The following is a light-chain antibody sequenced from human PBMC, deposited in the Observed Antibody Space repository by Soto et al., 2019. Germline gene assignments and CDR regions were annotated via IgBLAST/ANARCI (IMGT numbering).Light chain of an antibody. Sequence: DIQMTQSPSSLSASVGDRVTITCQASQDINNYLNWYQQKPGKAPKLLIYDVSNLETGDPSRFSGSGSGTEFTFTISSLQPEDIATYYCQQYDNLLTVGGGTKVEIK. CDR2: DVS. V-gene: IGKV1-33*01. CDR1: QDINNY. CDR3: QQYDNLLT. J-gene: IGKJ4*01.